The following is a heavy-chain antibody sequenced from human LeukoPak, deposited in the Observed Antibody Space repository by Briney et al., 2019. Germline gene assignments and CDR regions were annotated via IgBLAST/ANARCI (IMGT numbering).Heavy chain of an antibody. CDR1: GFTFSSAW. CDR3: ATGYADTWHDVY. V-gene: IGHV3-15*07. CDR2: IKSKYSGETA. J-gene: IGHJ4*02. Sequence: GGSLRLSCAASGFTFSSAWMKWVRQAPGKGLEWVGRIKSKYSGETANYAAPVKGRFTISRDDSKNVLYLQMNSLRVEDTAVYYCATGYADTWHDVYWGQGTLVTVSS. D-gene: IGHD1-1*01.